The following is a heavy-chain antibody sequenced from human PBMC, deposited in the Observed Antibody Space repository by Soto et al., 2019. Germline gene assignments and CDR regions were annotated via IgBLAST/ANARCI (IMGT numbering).Heavy chain of an antibody. Sequence: EVQLVQSGAEVKKPGESLKISCKGSGYSFTSYWIGWVHQMPGKGLEWMGIIYPGDSDTRYSLSFQGQVTISADKSISTAYLQWSSLKASDTAMYYCARQGWFGELSPMGPDYWGQGTLVTVSS. D-gene: IGHD3-10*01. CDR1: GYSFTSYW. CDR3: ARQGWFGELSPMGPDY. V-gene: IGHV5-51*07. J-gene: IGHJ4*02. CDR2: IYPGDSDT.